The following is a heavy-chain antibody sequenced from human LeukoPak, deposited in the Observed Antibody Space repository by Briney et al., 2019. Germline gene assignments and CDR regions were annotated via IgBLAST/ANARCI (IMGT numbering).Heavy chain of an antibody. V-gene: IGHV3-23*01. CDR2: ISGSGGGT. CDR3: AKRGVVIRVILVGFHKEAYYFDS. J-gene: IGHJ4*02. Sequence: GGSLRLSCAVSGITLSDYGMSWVRQAPGKGLEWVAGISGSGGGTNYADSVKGRFTISRDNPKNTLYLQMNGLRAEDTAVYFCAKRGVVIRVILVGFHKEAYYFDSWGQGALVTVSS. D-gene: IGHD3-22*01. CDR1: GITLSDYG.